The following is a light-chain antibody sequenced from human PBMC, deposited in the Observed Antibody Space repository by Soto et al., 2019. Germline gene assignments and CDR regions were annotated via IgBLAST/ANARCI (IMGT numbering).Light chain of an antibody. Sequence: SALTQPPSVSGAPGQRVTISCTGSSSNIGAHYDVHWYQQLPGTAPKLLIYGNSNRPSGVPDRFSGSKSGTSASLAITGLQAEDEADYYCQSYDNSLSVYVFGTGTKVTAL. CDR3: QSYDNSLSVYV. CDR1: SSNIGAHYD. V-gene: IGLV1-40*01. CDR2: GNS. J-gene: IGLJ1*01.